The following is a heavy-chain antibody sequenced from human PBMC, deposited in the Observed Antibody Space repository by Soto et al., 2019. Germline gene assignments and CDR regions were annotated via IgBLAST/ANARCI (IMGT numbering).Heavy chain of an antibody. J-gene: IGHJ4*02. V-gene: IGHV3-33*01. CDR3: ERDINDFWSGYLY. Sequence: QVQLVESGGGVVQPGTSLRLSCAASGFSFSSYAMHWVRQAPGKGLEWVAALWYDGSNQNYAESVKGRFTISRDNSKRTVYLQMNSLKAEDTAVYYCERDINDFWSGYLYWGQGTLVTVSS. CDR1: GFSFSSYA. D-gene: IGHD3-3*01. CDR2: LWYDGSNQ.